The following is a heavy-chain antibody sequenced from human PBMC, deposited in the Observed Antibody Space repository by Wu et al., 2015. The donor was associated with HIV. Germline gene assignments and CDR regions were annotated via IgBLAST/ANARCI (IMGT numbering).Heavy chain of an antibody. Sequence: QVQLVQSGAEVKKSGASVTVSCKASGYTFINSYIHWVRQATGQGLEWMGWMNPNSGNTGYAQKFQGRVTITRNTSISTAYMELSSLRSEDTAVYYCARSQNYYYYMDVWGKGTTVTVSS. CDR1: GYTFINSY. J-gene: IGHJ6*03. CDR2: MNPNSGNT. V-gene: IGHV1-8*03. CDR3: ARSQNYYYYMDV.